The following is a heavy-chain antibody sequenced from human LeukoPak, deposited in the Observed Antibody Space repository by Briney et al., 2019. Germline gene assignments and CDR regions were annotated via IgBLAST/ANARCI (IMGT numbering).Heavy chain of an antibody. D-gene: IGHD2-21*02. V-gene: IGHV4-59*08. J-gene: IGHJ4*02. CDR3: ARLAYGGRDCYPVDY. CDR1: GGSSSSYY. Sequence: SETLSLTGTVSGGSSSSYYWSWIGQPPGKGLEGWVYIYYSGSTNYNPSLKSRVTISVDTSKNQFSLQLSSVTAADTAVYYCARLAYGGRDCYPVDYWGQGTLVTVSS. CDR2: IYYSGST.